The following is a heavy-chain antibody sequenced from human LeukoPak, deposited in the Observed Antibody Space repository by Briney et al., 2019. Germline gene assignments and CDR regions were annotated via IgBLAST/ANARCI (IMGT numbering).Heavy chain of an antibody. D-gene: IGHD5-24*01. CDR2: IYYSGST. CDR3: ARYGDGYHRAFGI. CDR1: GGSISSGGYY. J-gene: IGHJ3*02. Sequence: SETLSLTCTVSGGSISSGGYYWSWIRQPPGKGLEWIGYIYYSGSTYYNSSLKSRLTISVDTSKNHFSLKLSSVTAADTAVYYRARYGDGYHRAFGIWGQGTMVTVSS. V-gene: IGHV4-30-4*01.